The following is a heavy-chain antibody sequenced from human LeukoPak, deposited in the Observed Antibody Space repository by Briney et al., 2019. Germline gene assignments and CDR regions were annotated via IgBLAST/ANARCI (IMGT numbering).Heavy chain of an antibody. CDR2: IFYSGST. D-gene: IGHD6-19*01. CDR1: SGSISTSNYY. V-gene: IGHV4-61*05. Sequence: SETLSLTCTVSSGSISTSNYYWGWVRQPPGKALEWIGNIFYSGSTNYNPSLKSRVTISVDTSKNQFSLKLSSVTAADTAVYYCARVPRYSSGWYPTHYYYMDVWGKGTTVTVSS. J-gene: IGHJ6*03. CDR3: ARVPRYSSGWYPTHYYYMDV.